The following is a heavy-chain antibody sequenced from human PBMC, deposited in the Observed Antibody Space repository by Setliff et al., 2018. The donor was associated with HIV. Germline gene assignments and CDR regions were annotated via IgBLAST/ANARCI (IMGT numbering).Heavy chain of an antibody. CDR1: GGSISSGNNY. J-gene: IGHJ3*02. D-gene: IGHD2-21*01. Sequence: PSETLSLTCTVSGGSISSGNNYWSWIRQPPGKGLEWIAYIYYSGNTYYSPSLKSRATISVDTSKNQFSLKLNSVTVADTAVYYCARDPAVASREVAFDIWGQGTMVTVSS. V-gene: IGHV4-30-4*08. CDR3: ARDPAVASREVAFDI. CDR2: IYYSGNT.